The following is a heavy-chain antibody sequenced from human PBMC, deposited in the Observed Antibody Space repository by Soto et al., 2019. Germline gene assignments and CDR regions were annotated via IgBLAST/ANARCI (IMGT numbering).Heavy chain of an antibody. Sequence: PRGALRPSTARSGFTFGNCAMSSVRQPAGTGLEWVSGIGASGAGTYYADSVKGRFTISRDNSKNTLHLQMNSLRAEDTAVYYCALRKTGSYFGYWGQGVLVTVSS. D-gene: IGHD1-26*01. CDR3: ALRKTGSYFGY. CDR2: IGASGAGT. CDR1: GFTFGNCA. J-gene: IGHJ4*02. V-gene: IGHV3-23*01.